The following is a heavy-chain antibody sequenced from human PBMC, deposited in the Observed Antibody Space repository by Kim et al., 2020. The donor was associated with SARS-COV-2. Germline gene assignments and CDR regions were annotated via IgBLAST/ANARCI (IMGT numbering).Heavy chain of an antibody. D-gene: IGHD1-26*01. CDR2: INHSGST. CDR3: ARGGPIVGATPSTLFDY. V-gene: IGHV4-34*01. J-gene: IGHJ4*02. Sequence: SETLSLTCAVYGGSFSGYYWSWIRQPPGKGLEWIGEINHSGSTNYNPSLKSRVTISVDTSKNQFSLKLSSVTAADTAVYYCARGGPIVGATPSTLFDYWGQGTLVTVSS. CDR1: GGSFSGYY.